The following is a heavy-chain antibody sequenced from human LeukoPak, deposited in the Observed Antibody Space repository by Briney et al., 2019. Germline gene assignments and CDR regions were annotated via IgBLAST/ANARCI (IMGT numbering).Heavy chain of an antibody. Sequence: GGSLRLSCAASGFTFSSYSMNWVRQAPGKGLEWVSSISSSSSYIYYADSVKGRFTISRDNAKNSLYLQMNSLRAEDTAVYYCARDPTLCSGGSCYSNWFDPWGQGTLVTVSS. CDR2: ISSSSSYI. V-gene: IGHV3-21*01. CDR1: GFTFSSYS. D-gene: IGHD2-15*01. CDR3: ARDPTLCSGGSCYSNWFDP. J-gene: IGHJ5*02.